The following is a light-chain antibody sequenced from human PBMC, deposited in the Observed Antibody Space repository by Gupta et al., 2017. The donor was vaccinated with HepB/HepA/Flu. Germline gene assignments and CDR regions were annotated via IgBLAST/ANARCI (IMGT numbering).Light chain of an antibody. CDR2: DAS. Sequence: EIVLTQSPATLSLSTGVRATLSCRASQSVSRYLAWYQQKPGQAPRLFIYDASNRATGIPARFSGSGSGTDFTLTIDSLEPEDFAVYYCQQRLNWPITFGQGTRLEIK. V-gene: IGKV3-11*01. J-gene: IGKJ5*01. CDR1: QSVSRY. CDR3: QQRLNWPIT.